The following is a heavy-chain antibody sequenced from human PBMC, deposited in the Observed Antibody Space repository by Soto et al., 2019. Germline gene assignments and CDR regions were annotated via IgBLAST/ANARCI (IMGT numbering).Heavy chain of an antibody. CDR2: IWYDGSNK. CDR1: GFTFSSYG. V-gene: IGHV3-33*01. CDR3: ARDPDIVVVDYYMDV. J-gene: IGHJ6*03. D-gene: IGHD2-2*01. Sequence: QVQLVESGGGVVQPGRSLRLSCAASGFTFSSYGMHWVRQAPGKGLEWVAVIWYDGSNKYYADSVKGRFTISRDNSKNTLYLQMNSLRAEDTAVYYCARDPDIVVVDYYMDVWGKGTTVTVSS.